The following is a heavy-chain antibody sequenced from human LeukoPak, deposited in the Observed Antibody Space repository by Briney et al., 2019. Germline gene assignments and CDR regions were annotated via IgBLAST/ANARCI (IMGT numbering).Heavy chain of an antibody. CDR1: GYTFTSYY. Sequence: ASVKVSCKASGYTFTSYYMHWVRQAPGQGLEWMGIINPSGGSTSYAQKFQGRVTMTRDTSTSTAYIELSSLRSEDTALYYCAKTIVGGTRVYYYYGMDVWGQGTTVTVSS. J-gene: IGHJ6*02. CDR2: INPSGGST. V-gene: IGHV1-46*01. CDR3: AKTIVGGTRVYYYYGMDV. D-gene: IGHD1-26*01.